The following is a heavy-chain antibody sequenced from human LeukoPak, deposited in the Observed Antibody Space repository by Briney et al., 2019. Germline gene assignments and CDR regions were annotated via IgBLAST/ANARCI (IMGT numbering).Heavy chain of an antibody. CDR2: IYYSGST. Sequence: SETLSLTCTVSGGSISNYYWSWVRQPPGKGLEWIGYIYYSGSTTYNPSLKSRVTISVDTSKNQFSLKLSSVTAADTAVYYCASRARDAFDIWGQGTMVTVSS. J-gene: IGHJ3*02. CDR3: ASRARDAFDI. V-gene: IGHV4-59*12. CDR1: GGSISNYY.